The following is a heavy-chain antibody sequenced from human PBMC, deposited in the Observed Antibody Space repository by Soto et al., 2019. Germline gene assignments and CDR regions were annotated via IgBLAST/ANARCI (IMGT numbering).Heavy chain of an antibody. J-gene: IGHJ4*02. CDR1: GFSLSTYG. D-gene: IGHD1-1*01. Sequence: EVQLLESGGGLVQPGGSLRLSCTASGFSLSTYGVTWVRQAPGKGLGWVSGVSGGSGTTHYADSVKGRFTITTDNSENTAYLQMNSLRVEDTVVYYCAKWNGYGDHWGQGTLVTVS. CDR2: VSGGSGTT. V-gene: IGHV3-23*01. CDR3: AKWNGYGDH.